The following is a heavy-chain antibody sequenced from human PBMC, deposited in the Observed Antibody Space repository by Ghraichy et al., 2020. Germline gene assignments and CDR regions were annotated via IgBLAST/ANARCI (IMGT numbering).Heavy chain of an antibody. J-gene: IGHJ4*02. CDR1: GGSFSGYY. V-gene: IGHV4-34*01. Sequence: SESLSLTCAVYGGSFSGYYWSWIRQPPGKGLEWIGEINHSGSTNYNPSLKSRVTISVDTSKNQFSLKLSSVTAADTAVYYCSRGVGIAVAGFDYWGQGTLVTVS. D-gene: IGHD6-19*01. CDR3: SRGVGIAVAGFDY. CDR2: INHSGST.